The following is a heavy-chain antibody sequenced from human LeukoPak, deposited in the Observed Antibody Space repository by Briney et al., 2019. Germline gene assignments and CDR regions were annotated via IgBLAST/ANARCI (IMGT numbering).Heavy chain of an antibody. CDR2: ISFDGSNE. D-gene: IGHD3-3*01. Sequence: GGSLRLSCAASGFTFSRYTLPWVRQAPGKGLEWVAVISFDGSNEYYADSVKGRFTISRDNSKNTLFLQMNSLRAEDTAVYYCARGPNYDFWSAYYPYWGQGTQVTVFS. J-gene: IGHJ4*02. V-gene: IGHV3-30*04. CDR1: GFTFSRYT. CDR3: ARGPNYDFWSAYYPY.